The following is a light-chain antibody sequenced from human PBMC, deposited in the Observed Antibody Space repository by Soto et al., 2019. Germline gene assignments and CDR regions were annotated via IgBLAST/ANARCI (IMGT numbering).Light chain of an antibody. V-gene: IGLV2-11*01. Sequence: QSALTQPRSVSGSPGQSVAISCAGTSSDVGRYNYVSWYQQYPGKAPKLIIYDVTKRPSGVPDRFSGSKSGNTASLTISGLQAEDEADYYCCSFAGLFGGGTKVTVL. J-gene: IGLJ2*01. CDR3: CSFAGL. CDR2: DVT. CDR1: SSDVGRYNY.